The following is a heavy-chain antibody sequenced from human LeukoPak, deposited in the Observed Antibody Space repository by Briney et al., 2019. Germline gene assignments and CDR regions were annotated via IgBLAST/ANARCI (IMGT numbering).Heavy chain of an antibody. D-gene: IGHD3-22*01. CDR1: GGSISSSSYY. V-gene: IGHV4-39*07. CDR3: IGGYFYYQFDY. J-gene: IGHJ4*02. Sequence: SETLSLTCTVSGGSISSSSYYWGWIRQPPGKGLEWIGSIYYSGRTYYNPSLKSRVTISVDTSNNQFSLKLSSETAADTAVYYCIGGYFYYQFDYWGQGTLVTVSS. CDR2: IYYSGRT.